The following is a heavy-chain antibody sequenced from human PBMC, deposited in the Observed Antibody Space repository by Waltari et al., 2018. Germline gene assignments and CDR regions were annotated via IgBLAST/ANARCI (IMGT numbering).Heavy chain of an antibody. Sequence: QVQLVQSGAEVKKPGASVKVSCKASGYTFTGYYMHWVRQAPGQGLEWMGWINPNSVGPNDAQKFQGRVTMTRDTSISTAYMELSRLRSDDTAVYYCARDLVSYYDKGYFDYWGQGTLVTVSS. J-gene: IGHJ4*02. CDR1: GYTFTGYY. CDR3: ARDLVSYYDKGYFDY. CDR2: INPNSVGP. V-gene: IGHV1-2*02. D-gene: IGHD3-22*01.